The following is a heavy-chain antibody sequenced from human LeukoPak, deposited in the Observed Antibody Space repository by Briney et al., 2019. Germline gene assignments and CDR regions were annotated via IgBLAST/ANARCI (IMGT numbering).Heavy chain of an antibody. D-gene: IGHD1-26*01. Sequence: ASVKVSCKASGYTFTGYYMHWVRQAPGQGLEWMGWINPNSGGTNYAQKFQGRVTMTRDTSISTAYMEPSRLRSDDTAVYYCIIRVGATDFDYWGQGTLVTVSS. CDR2: INPNSGGT. CDR1: GYTFTGYY. J-gene: IGHJ4*02. CDR3: IIRVGATDFDY. V-gene: IGHV1-2*02.